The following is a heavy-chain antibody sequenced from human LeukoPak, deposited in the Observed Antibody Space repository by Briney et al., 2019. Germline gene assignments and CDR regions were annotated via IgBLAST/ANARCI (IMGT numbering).Heavy chain of an antibody. CDR2: INWNGGST. Sequence: GGSLRLSCAASGFTFDDYGMSWVRQAPGKGLEWVSGINWNGGSTGYADSVKGRFTISRDNSKNTLYLQMNSLRAEDTAVYYCAKGGIAAAPGSWGQGTLVTVSS. J-gene: IGHJ5*02. V-gene: IGHV3-20*04. CDR3: AKGGIAAAPGS. D-gene: IGHD6-13*01. CDR1: GFTFDDYG.